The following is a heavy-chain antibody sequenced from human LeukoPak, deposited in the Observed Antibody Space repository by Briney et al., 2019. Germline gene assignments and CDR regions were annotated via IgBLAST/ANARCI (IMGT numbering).Heavy chain of an antibody. V-gene: IGHV4-38-2*01. CDR3: ATVTPSGGDKAVDY. J-gene: IGHJ4*02. CDR2: INRNGNT. CDR1: GYSISSFYY. D-gene: IGHD2-21*01. Sequence: PSETLSLTCAVYGYSISSFYYLGWIRQPPGKGLGWIGIINRNGNTYYNLSLKSRVTRSVDTSKHQFSLKLSSVTAADTAVYYCATVTPSGGDKAVDYWGQGTLVTVSS.